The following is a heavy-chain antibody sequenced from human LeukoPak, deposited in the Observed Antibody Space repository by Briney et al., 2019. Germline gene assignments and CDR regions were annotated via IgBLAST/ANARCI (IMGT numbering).Heavy chain of an antibody. D-gene: IGHD3-22*01. Sequence: SVKVSCTASGYTFAKHAIHWVRQAPGQRLEWMGGIIPIFGTANYAQKFQGRVTITADESTSTAYMELSSLRSEDTAVYYCAREGGGDSSGYSFDYWGQGTLVTVSS. CDR3: AREGGGDSSGYSFDY. J-gene: IGHJ4*02. V-gene: IGHV1-69*13. CDR1: GYTFAKHA. CDR2: IIPIFGTA.